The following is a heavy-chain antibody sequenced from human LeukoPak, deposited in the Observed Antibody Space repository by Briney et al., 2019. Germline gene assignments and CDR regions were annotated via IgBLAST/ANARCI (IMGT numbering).Heavy chain of an antibody. V-gene: IGHV3-11*01. CDR3: ARESVAGTSIDY. D-gene: IGHD6-19*01. J-gene: IGHJ4*02. CDR1: GFTFSDYY. CDR2: ISSSGSTI. Sequence: GGSLRLSCAASGFTFSDYYMSWIRQAPGKGLEWVSYISSSGSTIYYADSVRGRFTVSRDNAKNSLYLQMNSLRAEDTAVYYCARESVAGTSIDYWGQGTLVTVSS.